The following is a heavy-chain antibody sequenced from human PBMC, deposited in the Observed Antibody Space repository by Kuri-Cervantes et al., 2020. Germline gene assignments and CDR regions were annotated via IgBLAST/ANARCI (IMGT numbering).Heavy chain of an antibody. V-gene: IGHV5-51*01. CDR1: GYTFTSYY. CDR2: IYPGDSDT. CDR3: ARTYYYDSSGFDY. Sequence: KVSCKASGYTFTSYYMHWVRQMPGKGLEWMGIIYPGDSDTRYSPSFQGQVTISADKSISTAYLQWSSLKASDTAMYYCARTYYYDSSGFDYWGQGTLVTVSS. J-gene: IGHJ4*02. D-gene: IGHD3-22*01.